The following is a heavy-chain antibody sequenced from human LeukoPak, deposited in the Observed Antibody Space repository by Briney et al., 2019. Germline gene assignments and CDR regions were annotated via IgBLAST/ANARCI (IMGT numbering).Heavy chain of an antibody. D-gene: IGHD6-13*01. J-gene: IGHJ3*02. V-gene: IGHV6-1*01. Sequence: SQTPSLTCAISGDSVSSNSAAWNWIRQSPSRGLEWLGRTYYRSKWYNDYAVSVKSRITINPDTSKNQFSLQLNSVTPEDTAVYYCAMASGIAAAGPDAFDIWGQGTMVTVSS. CDR1: GDSVSSNSAA. CDR3: AMASGIAAAGPDAFDI. CDR2: TYYRSKWYN.